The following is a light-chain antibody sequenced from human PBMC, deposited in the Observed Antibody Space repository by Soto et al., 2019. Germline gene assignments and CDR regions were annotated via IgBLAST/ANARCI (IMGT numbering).Light chain of an antibody. CDR1: QSVLYSSNNKNY. CDR3: QQYYSIPFT. J-gene: IGKJ3*01. V-gene: IGKV4-1*01. Sequence: DIVMTQSPDSLAVSLGERATINCKSSQSVLYSSNNKNYLAWYQQKAGQPPKLLFYWTSTRESGVPARFSGSGSGTDFTLTISSLQAEDVAVYYCQQYYSIPFTFGPGTKVDIK. CDR2: WTS.